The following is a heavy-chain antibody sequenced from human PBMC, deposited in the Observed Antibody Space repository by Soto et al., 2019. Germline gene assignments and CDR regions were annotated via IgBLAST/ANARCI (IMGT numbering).Heavy chain of an antibody. D-gene: IGHD6-6*01. CDR2: ISSSSYYI. V-gene: IGHV3-21*01. Sequence: GGSLRLSCAAPGFTLSTYRMTWVRQSPGKGLEWVSSISSSSYYIHYADSVKGRFTISRDSAKNSVYLQLNSLRAEDTAVYYCAREKEDEGSSSLRVYYGMDAWGQGTTVTVSS. CDR1: GFTLSTYR. J-gene: IGHJ6*02. CDR3: AREKEDEGSSSLRVYYGMDA.